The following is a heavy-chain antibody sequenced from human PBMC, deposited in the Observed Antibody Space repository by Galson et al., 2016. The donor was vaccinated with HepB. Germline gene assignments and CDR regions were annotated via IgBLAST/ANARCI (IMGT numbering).Heavy chain of an antibody. CDR2: MNPNSGNT. V-gene: IGHV1-8*01. CDR3: ARGGVEGAAAGTDWGY. CDR1: GYTFTSYD. Sequence: SVKVSCKASGYTFTSYDINWVRQATGQGLEWMGWMNPNSGNTDYAQKFQGRVTMTRNTSISTAYMELSSLRFEDTAVYYCARGGVEGAAAGTDWGYWGQGTLVTVSS. D-gene: IGHD6-13*01. J-gene: IGHJ4*02.